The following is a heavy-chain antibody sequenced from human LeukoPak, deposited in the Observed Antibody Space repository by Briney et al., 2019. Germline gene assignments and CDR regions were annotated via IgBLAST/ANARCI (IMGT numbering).Heavy chain of an antibody. V-gene: IGHV4-59*08. CDR2: FYYCGST. CDR3: ARFARRLVTTVLWYFDL. Sequence: SDTLSLTCTVSGGSISSYYWIWIRQPPGKGVEWIGYFYYCGSTIYSPSLKSRVTISVDTSKNQFSLKLSYVTAADTAVYYCARFARRLVTTVLWYFDLWGRGTLVTVSS. J-gene: IGHJ2*01. D-gene: IGHD4-17*01. CDR1: GGSISSYY.